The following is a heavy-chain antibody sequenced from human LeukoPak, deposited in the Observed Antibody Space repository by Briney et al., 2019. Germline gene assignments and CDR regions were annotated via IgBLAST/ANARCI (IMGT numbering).Heavy chain of an antibody. CDR1: GYTFTTHG. V-gene: IGHV7-4-1*02. CDR2: INTNTGNP. Sequence: GASVKVSCKASGYTFTTHGISWVRQAPGQGLEWMGWINTNTGNPTYAQGFFTGRYVFSLDTSVNTSYLQITGLKADDTAVYYCGRDPKLGIRGYTYGYIDFWGQGALVTVAS. J-gene: IGHJ4*02. D-gene: IGHD5-18*01. CDR3: GRDPKLGIRGYTYGYIDF.